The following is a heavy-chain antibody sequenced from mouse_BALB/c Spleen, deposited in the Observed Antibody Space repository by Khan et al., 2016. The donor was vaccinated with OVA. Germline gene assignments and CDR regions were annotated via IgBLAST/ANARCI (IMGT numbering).Heavy chain of an antibody. J-gene: IGHJ3*01. Sequence: EVQLQESGPSLVKPSQTLSLTCSVTGDSITSGYWNWIRKFPGNKLEYMGYMIYSGNPYYNPSLKSRISINRHTSKNQYYLQLNSVTTEDTATYYCARATYKYAFAYWGQGTLVTVSA. CDR3: ARATYKYAFAY. CDR2: MIYSGNP. CDR1: GDSITSGY. D-gene: IGHD2-14*01. V-gene: IGHV3-8*02.